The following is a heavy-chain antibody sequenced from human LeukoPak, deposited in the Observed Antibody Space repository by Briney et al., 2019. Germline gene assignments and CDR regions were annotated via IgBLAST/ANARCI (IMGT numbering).Heavy chain of an antibody. CDR2: IYSGGVT. CDR3: GTGSAGYPADY. J-gene: IGHJ4*02. V-gene: IGHV3-66*01. Sequence: GGSLRLSCAASGVTVSGNYMSWVRQAPGKGLEWLSLIYSGGVTYYSDSVKGRFSISRDSSKNTVYLQVNSLRADDTAVYYCGTGSAGYPADYRGQGTLVTVSS. D-gene: IGHD5-12*01. CDR1: GVTVSGNY.